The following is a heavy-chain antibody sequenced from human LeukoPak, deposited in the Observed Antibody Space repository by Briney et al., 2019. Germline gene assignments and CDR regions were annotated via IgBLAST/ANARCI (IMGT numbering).Heavy chain of an antibody. J-gene: IGHJ2*01. D-gene: IGHD3-9*01. Sequence: GGSLRLSCAASGFTFSSYGMHWVRQAPGKGLEWVAVISYDGSNKYYADSVKGRFTISRDNSKNTLYLQMNSLRAEDTAVYYCANIPSVYYDILTGSLGGDFDLWGRGTLVTVSS. CDR3: ANIPSVYYDILTGSLGGDFDL. V-gene: IGHV3-30*18. CDR2: ISYDGSNK. CDR1: GFTFSSYG.